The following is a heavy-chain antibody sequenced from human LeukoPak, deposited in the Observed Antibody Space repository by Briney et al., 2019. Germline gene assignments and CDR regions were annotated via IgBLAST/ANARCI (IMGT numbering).Heavy chain of an antibody. V-gene: IGHV4-4*07. CDR1: GGSISSYY. J-gene: IGHJ5*02. CDR2: IYTSGST. D-gene: IGHD3-22*01. Sequence: PSETLSLTCTVSGGSISSYYWSWIRQPAGKGLEWIGRIYTSGSTNYNPSLKSRVTMSVDTSKNQFSLKLSSVTAADTAVYYCARGTTYYCDSSGYYTWFDPWGQGTLVTVSS. CDR3: ARGTTYYCDSSGYYTWFDP.